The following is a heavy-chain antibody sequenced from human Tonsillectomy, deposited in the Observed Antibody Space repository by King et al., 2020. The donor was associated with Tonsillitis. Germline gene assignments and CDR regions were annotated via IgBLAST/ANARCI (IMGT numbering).Heavy chain of an antibody. CDR2: ITDDGNKK. J-gene: IGHJ6*02. CDR1: GFPFRSYG. V-gene: IGHV3-30*18. CDR3: AKSIGYGDYDYARDV. Sequence: VQLVESGGGVVQPGRSLRLSCAASGFPFRSYGMHWVRQAPGKGLEWVILITDDGNKKYYADSVMGRFTISRDNAQNTLYLQMNSLTAEDTAVYYCAKSIGYGDYDYARDVRGQGTTVTGSS. D-gene: IGHD5-12*01.